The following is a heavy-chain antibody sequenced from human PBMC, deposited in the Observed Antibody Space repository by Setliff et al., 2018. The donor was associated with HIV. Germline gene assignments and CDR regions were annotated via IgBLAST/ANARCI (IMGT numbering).Heavy chain of an antibody. Sequence: GGSLRLSCAASRFTFSTYGMNWVRQAPGKGLVWVSYISSRSSNIFYAESVKGRFTISRDNAKNSLYLQVNSLRVEDTAVYYCARARLNYGVELLDAFDIWGQGTMVTVSS. D-gene: IGHD4-17*01. J-gene: IGHJ3*02. CDR1: RFTFSTYG. CDR2: ISSRSSNI. V-gene: IGHV3-48*01. CDR3: ARARLNYGVELLDAFDI.